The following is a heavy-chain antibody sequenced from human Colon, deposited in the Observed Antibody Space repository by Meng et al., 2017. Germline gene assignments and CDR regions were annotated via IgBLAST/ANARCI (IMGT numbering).Heavy chain of an antibody. CDR1: GGSMSGPAFYY. Sequence: QLQLQESGPRVVKPSETLSLTCTVSGGSMSGPAFYYWGWIRQPPGKGLEWIGNHYYNGNIFYNPSLKSRVTISVDASKSQFYLKLTSVTAADTAIYYCARAPDCWGQGTLVTVSS. CDR2: HYYNGNI. D-gene: IGHD2-21*01. CDR3: ARAPDC. J-gene: IGHJ4*02. V-gene: IGHV4-39*07.